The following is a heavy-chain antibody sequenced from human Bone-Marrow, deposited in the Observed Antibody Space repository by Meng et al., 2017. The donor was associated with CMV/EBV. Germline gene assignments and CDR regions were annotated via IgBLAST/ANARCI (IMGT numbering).Heavy chain of an antibody. CDR2: ISAYNGNT. D-gene: IGHD2-2*01. J-gene: IGHJ6*02. CDR3: ARDWRPGSSTRVYGMDV. Sequence: ASVKVSCKASGYTFTSYGISWVRQAPGQGLEWMGWISAYNGNTNYAQKLQGRVTMTTDTSTSTAYMELRSLRSDDTAVYYCARDWRPGSSTRVYGMDVWGQGTTVTVS. CDR1: GYTFTSYG. V-gene: IGHV1-18*01.